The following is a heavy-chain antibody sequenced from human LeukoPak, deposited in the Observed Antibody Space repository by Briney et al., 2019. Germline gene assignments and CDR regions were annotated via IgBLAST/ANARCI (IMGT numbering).Heavy chain of an antibody. CDR1: GCSISSGYY. CDR3: AGHGGGNAVSFFDY. V-gene: IGHV4-38-2*01. J-gene: IGHJ4*02. CDR2: IYYSGST. Sequence: SETLSLTCAVSGCSISSGYYWGWIRQPPGKGLEWIGSIYYSGSTYYSSSLKSRVTISVDTSKNQFSLKLSSVTAADTAVYYCAGHGGGNAVSFFDYWGQGTLVTVSS. D-gene: IGHD4-23*01.